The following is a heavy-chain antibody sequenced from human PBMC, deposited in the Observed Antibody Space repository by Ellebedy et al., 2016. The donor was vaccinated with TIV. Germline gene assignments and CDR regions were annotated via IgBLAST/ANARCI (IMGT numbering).Heavy chain of an antibody. CDR3: ARGYGSGSYSCDY. CDR1: GFTFSSYE. V-gene: IGHV3-48*03. CDR2: ISSSGSTI. Sequence: GGSLRLSCAASGFTFSSYEMNWVRQAPGKGLEWVSYISSSGSTIYYADSVKGRFTISRDNAKNTLYLQMNSLRAEDTAVYYCARGYGSGSYSCDYWGQGTLVTVSS. D-gene: IGHD3-10*01. J-gene: IGHJ4*02.